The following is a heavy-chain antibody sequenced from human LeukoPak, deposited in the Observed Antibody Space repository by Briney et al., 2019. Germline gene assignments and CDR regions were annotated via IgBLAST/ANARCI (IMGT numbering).Heavy chain of an antibody. Sequence: GECLKISCKGSGYSFTSYWIGWVRQMPGKGREWMGIIYPGDSDTRYSPSFQGQVTISADKSISTAYLQWSSLKASDTAMYYCARLDGRQIAGRVSFDPWGQGTLVTVSS. J-gene: IGHJ5*02. CDR3: ARLDGRQIAGRVSFDP. CDR1: GYSFTSYW. V-gene: IGHV5-51*01. CDR2: IYPGDSDT. D-gene: IGHD5-24*01.